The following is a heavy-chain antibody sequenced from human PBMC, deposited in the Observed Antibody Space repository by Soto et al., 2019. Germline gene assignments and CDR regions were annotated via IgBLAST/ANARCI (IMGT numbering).Heavy chain of an antibody. Sequence: PSETLSLTCTVTGDSVNSYYWSWMRQPPGKGLECMGYVYYSGSTNYNPSLKSRVTISVETSKNQISLRLKSVTAADTAVYYCARTESSSWSFFYYGMDVWGQGTTVTVS. CDR3: ARTESSSWSFFYYGMDV. CDR1: GDSVNSYY. V-gene: IGHV4-59*02. J-gene: IGHJ6*02. D-gene: IGHD6-13*01. CDR2: VYYSGST.